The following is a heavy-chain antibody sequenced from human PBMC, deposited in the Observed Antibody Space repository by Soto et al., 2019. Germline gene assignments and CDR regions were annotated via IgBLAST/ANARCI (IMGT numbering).Heavy chain of an antibody. J-gene: IGHJ4*02. CDR3: AKHAGYTSDPFDF. CDR1: KFNFESYS. V-gene: IGHV3-23*01. Sequence: WGSLRLSCTASKFNFESYSMSWVRQAPGTGPEWVSSLSGGGASPYYADSVKGRFTISRDNSKKILYLQMNSLRVEDTALYYCAKHAGYTSDPFDFWGQGTMVTVSS. D-gene: IGHD6-19*01. CDR2: LSGGGASP.